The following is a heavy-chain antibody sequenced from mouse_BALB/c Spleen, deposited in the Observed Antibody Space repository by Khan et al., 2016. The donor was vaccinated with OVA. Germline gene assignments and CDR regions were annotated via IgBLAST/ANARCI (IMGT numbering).Heavy chain of an antibody. CDR3: ARPPYFSYVMDY. V-gene: IGHV9-3-1*01. Sequence: QIQLVQSGPELKKPGETVKISCKASGYTFTNCGMNWVKQAPGKGLKWMGWINTYTGEPTYDDDFKGRFAFSLETSASTASLQINNLKNEDTATYYCARPPYFSYVMDYWGQGTSVTVSS. J-gene: IGHJ4*01. D-gene: IGHD2-10*01. CDR1: GYTFTNCG. CDR2: INTYTGEP.